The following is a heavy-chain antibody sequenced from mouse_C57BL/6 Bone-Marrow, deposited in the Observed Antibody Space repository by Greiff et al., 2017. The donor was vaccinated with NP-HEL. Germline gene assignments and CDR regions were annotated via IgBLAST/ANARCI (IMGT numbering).Heavy chain of an antibody. D-gene: IGHD1-1*01. CDR2: ISSGGDYI. Sequence: EVKLVESGEGLVKPGGSLKLSCAASGFTFSSYAMSWVRQTPEKRLEWVAYISSGGDYIYYADTVKGRFTISRDNARNTLYLQMSSLKSEDTAMYYCTRGYYGSDAMDYWGQGTSVTVSS. J-gene: IGHJ4*01. CDR1: GFTFSSYA. CDR3: TRGYYGSDAMDY. V-gene: IGHV5-9-1*02.